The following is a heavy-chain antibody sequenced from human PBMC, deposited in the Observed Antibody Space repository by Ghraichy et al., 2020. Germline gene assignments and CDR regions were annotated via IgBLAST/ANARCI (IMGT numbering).Heavy chain of an antibody. V-gene: IGHV4-59*08. CDR3: ARHSMSPSGSYYEDY. D-gene: IGHD3-10*01. CDR1: GASINNYY. CDR2: ISFSESR. Sequence: SETLSLTCTVSGASINNYYWTWIRQPPGKGLEWIGYISFSESRHYNPSLMSRLTMSVDTSKNQFSLKLKSVTAADTAFYYCARHSMSPSGSYYEDYWGQGPLVPASS. J-gene: IGHJ4*02.